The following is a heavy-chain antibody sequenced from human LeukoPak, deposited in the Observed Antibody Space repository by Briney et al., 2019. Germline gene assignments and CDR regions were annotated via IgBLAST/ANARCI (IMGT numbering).Heavy chain of an antibody. Sequence: SETLSLTCTVSGGSISSYYWSWIRQPPGKGLEWIGYIFYSGRTSYNPSLKSRVTLSVDTSKNQFSLKLSSVTASDTAVYYCATQMLLCHYYWGQGTLVTVSS. V-gene: IGHV4-59*08. J-gene: IGHJ4*02. CDR3: ATQMLLCHYY. D-gene: IGHD3-10*01. CDR2: IFYSGRT. CDR1: GGSISSYY.